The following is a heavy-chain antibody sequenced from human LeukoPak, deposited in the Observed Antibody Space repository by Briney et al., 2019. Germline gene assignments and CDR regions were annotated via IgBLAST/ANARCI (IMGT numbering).Heavy chain of an antibody. CDR3: ARAGTSVAFDI. CDR1: GFTFSSYA. Sequence: PGGSLRLSCAASGFTFSSYAMHWVRQAPGKGLEWVAAISYDGSNKYYADSVKGRFTISRDNSRDTLYLQMNSLRAEDTAVFYCARAGTSVAFDIWGHGTMVTVSS. J-gene: IGHJ3*02. V-gene: IGHV3-30*04. D-gene: IGHD1-1*01. CDR2: ISYDGSNK.